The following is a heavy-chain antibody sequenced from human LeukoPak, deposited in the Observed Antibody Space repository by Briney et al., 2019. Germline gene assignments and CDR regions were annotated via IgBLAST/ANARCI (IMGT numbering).Heavy chain of an antibody. V-gene: IGHV3-33*01. D-gene: IGHD3-22*01. J-gene: IGHJ4*02. CDR1: GFTFSSYA. CDR3: ARGRSRISVVVITTSSYFDY. CDR2: IWYDGTNK. Sequence: GRSLRLSCAASGFTFSSYAMHWVRQAPGKGLEWVVIIWYDGTNKYYADSVKGRFTISRGNSKNTLSLQMDSLRAEDTAVYYCARGRSRISVVVITTSSYFDYWGQGTLVTVSS.